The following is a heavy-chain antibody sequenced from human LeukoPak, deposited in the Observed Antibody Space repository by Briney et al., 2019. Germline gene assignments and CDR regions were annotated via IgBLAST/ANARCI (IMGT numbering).Heavy chain of an antibody. CDR3: AREAPPYSSSWYGDGFDI. CDR2: IYYSGST. Sequence: WVRQPPGKGLEWIGSIYYSGSTYYNPSLKSRVTISVDTSKNQFSLKLSSVTAADTAVYYCAREAPPYSSSWYGDGFDIWGQGTMVTVSS. J-gene: IGHJ3*02. V-gene: IGHV4-39*07. D-gene: IGHD6-13*01.